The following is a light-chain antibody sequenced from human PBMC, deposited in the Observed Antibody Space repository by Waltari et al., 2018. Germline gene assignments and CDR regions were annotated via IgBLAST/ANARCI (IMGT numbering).Light chain of an antibody. Sequence: DIQMPQSPSSLSASVGDRVTITCRTSQSISNYLNWYQQKPGKAPKLLIYAASSLQSGVPSRFSGSGSGTDFTLTISSLQPEDFATYYCQQSYSTLSLTFGGGTKVEIK. CDR3: QQSYSTLSLT. CDR1: QSISNY. V-gene: IGKV1-39*01. CDR2: AAS. J-gene: IGKJ4*01.